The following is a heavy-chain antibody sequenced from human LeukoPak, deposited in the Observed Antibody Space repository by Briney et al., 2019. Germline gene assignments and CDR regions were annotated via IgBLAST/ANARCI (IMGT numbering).Heavy chain of an antibody. Sequence: GGSLRLSCAASGSTFSSYAMHWVRQAPGKGLEWVAVISYDGSNKYYADSVKGRFTISRDNSKNTLYLQMNSLRAEDTAVYYCARDYCSGGSCYGYYFDYWGQGTLVTVSS. CDR1: GSTFSSYA. CDR2: ISYDGSNK. J-gene: IGHJ4*02. D-gene: IGHD2-15*01. CDR3: ARDYCSGGSCYGYYFDY. V-gene: IGHV3-30*04.